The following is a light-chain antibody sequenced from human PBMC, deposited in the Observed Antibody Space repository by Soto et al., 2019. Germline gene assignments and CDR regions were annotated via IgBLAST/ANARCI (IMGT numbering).Light chain of an antibody. CDR2: GAS. V-gene: IGKV3-20*01. CDR1: QSVSR. CDR3: QQYGSSPRFT. J-gene: IGKJ2*01. Sequence: EMVLTQSPGTLSLSPGERATLSCRASQSVSRLAWYQQKPGQAPRLLIYGASSRVTGIPDRFSGSGSGTDFTLTISRLEPEDFAVYYCQQYGSSPRFTFGQGTKLEIK.